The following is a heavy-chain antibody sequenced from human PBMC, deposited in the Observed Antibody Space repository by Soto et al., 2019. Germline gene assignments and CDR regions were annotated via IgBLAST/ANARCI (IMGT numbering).Heavy chain of an antibody. V-gene: IGHV4-39*01. CDR1: GGSISSSSYY. Sequence: SETLSLTCTVSGGSISSSSYYWGWIRQPPGKGLEWIGSIYYSGSTYYNPSLKSRVTISVDTSKNQFSLKLSSVTAADTAVYYCARINSIFGVVIIPYYFDYWGQGTLVTVSS. D-gene: IGHD3-3*01. CDR3: ARINSIFGVVIIPYYFDY. J-gene: IGHJ4*02. CDR2: IYYSGST.